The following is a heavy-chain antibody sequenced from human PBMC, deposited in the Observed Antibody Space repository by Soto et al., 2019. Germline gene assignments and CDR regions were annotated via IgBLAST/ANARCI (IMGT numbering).Heavy chain of an antibody. CDR2: ISGSADST. CDR3: ARQMVVRGVIIPDAFDI. J-gene: IGHJ3*02. Sequence: GGSLRLSCAASGFTFSSYAMTWVRQAPGKGLEWVSTISGSADSTYYADSVKGRFTISRDNSKNTLYLQMNSLRAEDTAVYYCARQMVVRGVIIPDAFDIWGQGTMVTVSS. CDR1: GFTFSSYA. D-gene: IGHD3-10*01. V-gene: IGHV3-23*01.